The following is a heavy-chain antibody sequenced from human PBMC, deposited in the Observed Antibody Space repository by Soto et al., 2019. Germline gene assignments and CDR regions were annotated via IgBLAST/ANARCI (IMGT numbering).Heavy chain of an antibody. Sequence: QVQLQQWGAGLLKPSETLSLTCAVYGGSFSGYYWSWIRQPPGKGLEWIGEINHSGSTNYNPSLKSRVTXSXXXSXXXXXXXXXXXXXXXTAVYYCASTDDSSGYYYLGAFDIWGQGTMVTVSS. CDR1: GGSFSGYY. J-gene: IGHJ3*02. CDR2: INHSGST. V-gene: IGHV4-34*01. D-gene: IGHD3-22*01. CDR3: ASTDDSSGYYYLGAFDI.